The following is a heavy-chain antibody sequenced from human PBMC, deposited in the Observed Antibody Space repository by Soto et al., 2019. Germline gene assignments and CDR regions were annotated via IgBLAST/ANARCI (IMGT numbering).Heavy chain of an antibody. CDR2: IKQDGSEK. Sequence: GGSLRLSCAASGFTFSRYWMSWVRQAPGKGLEWVANIKQDGSEKYYVDSVKGRFTISRDNAKNSLYLQMNSLRAEDTAVFYCVRDRGYGDYESAFDIWGQGTMVTVSS. CDR1: GFTFSRYW. D-gene: IGHD4-17*01. J-gene: IGHJ3*02. CDR3: VRDRGYGDYESAFDI. V-gene: IGHV3-7*01.